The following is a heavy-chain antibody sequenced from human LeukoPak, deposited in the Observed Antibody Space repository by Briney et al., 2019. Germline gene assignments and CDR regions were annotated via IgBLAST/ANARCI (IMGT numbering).Heavy chain of an antibody. CDR3: ATERPSSTGYDY. D-gene: IGHD6-13*01. V-gene: IGHV3-7*01. CDR2: IYQDGSEK. J-gene: IGHJ4*02. CDR1: GFTFSSYA. Sequence: GRSLRLSCAASGFTFSSYAMHWVRQAPGKGLEWVANIYQDGSEKYYVDSVRGRFTISRDNAKNTLYLQMNSLRAEDTAVYFCATERPSSTGYDYWGQGPLVTVSS.